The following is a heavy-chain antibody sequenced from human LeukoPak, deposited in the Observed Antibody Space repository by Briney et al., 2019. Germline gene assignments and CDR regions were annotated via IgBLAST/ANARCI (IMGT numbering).Heavy chain of an antibody. CDR3: AREECGGGSCFRFDP. Sequence: SETLSLTCAVYGGSFSGYYWSWIRQPAGKGLEWIGRIYSSGSTNYNPSLKSRVTILVDTSKNQFSLKLSSVTAADTAVYYCAREECGGGSCFRFDPWGQGTLVTVSS. CDR1: GGSFSGYY. D-gene: IGHD2-15*01. J-gene: IGHJ5*02. CDR2: IYSSGST. V-gene: IGHV4-4*07.